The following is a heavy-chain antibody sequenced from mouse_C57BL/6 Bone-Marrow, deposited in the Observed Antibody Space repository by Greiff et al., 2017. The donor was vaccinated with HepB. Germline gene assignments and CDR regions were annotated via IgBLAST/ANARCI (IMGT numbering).Heavy chain of an antibody. CDR1: GFTFTDYY. V-gene: IGHV7-3*01. CDR3: AKMNYDLYYAMDY. Sequence: EVKVVESGGGLVQPGGSLSLSCAASGFTFTDYYMSWVRQPPGKALEWLGFIRNKANGYTTEYSASVKGRFTISRDNSQSILYLQMNALRAEDSATYYCAKMNYDLYYAMDYWGQGTSVTVSS. CDR2: IRNKANGYTT. D-gene: IGHD2-4*01. J-gene: IGHJ4*01.